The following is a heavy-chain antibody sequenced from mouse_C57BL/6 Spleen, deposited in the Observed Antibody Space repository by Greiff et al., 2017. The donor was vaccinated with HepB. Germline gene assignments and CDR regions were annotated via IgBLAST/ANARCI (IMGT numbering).Heavy chain of an antibody. V-gene: IGHV1-55*01. J-gene: IGHJ4*01. D-gene: IGHD1-1*01. CDR1: GYTFTSYW. CDR3: ARLYYGSSLYYAMDY. CDR2: IYPGSGST. Sequence: QVQLQQPGAELVKPGASVKMSCKASGYTFTSYWITWVKQRPGQGLEWIGDIYPGSGSTNYNEKFKSKATLTVDTSSSTAYMQLSSLTSEDSAVYYCARLYYGSSLYYAMDYWGQGTSGTVSS.